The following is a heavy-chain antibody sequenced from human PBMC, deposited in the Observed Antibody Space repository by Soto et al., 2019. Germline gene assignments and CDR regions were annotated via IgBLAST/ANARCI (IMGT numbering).Heavy chain of an antibody. CDR2: INPADGYT. J-gene: IGHJ6*02. V-gene: IGHV1-46*01. Sequence: ASVKVSCKASGSGFTNPYIHWVRQAPGQRLEWMGLINPADGYTNYPQKFQGRVTITRDTSTTTVYMELSSLRSEDTAVYYCARDIPSYGMDVWGQGTTVTVSS. CDR1: GSGFTNPY. CDR3: ARDIPSYGMDV.